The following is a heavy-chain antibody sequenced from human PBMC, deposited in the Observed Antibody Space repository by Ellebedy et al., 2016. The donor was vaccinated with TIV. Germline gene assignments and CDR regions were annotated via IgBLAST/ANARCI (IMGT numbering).Heavy chain of an antibody. CDR3: AKGSFPFGDKSERIYSFQY. J-gene: IGHJ4*02. Sequence: PGGSLRLSCAASGFTFSSNWMSWVRQAPGKGLEWVGGYTNYADSVKGRFTISTHNSRNTLYLQMTNLRTEDTAVYYCAKGSFPFGDKSERIYSFQYWGQGTLVTVSS. V-gene: IGHV3-53*04. D-gene: IGHD3-10*01. CDR1: GFTFSSNW. CDR2: GYT.